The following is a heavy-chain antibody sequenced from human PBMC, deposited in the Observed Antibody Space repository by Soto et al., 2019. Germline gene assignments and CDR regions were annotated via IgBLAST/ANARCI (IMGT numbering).Heavy chain of an antibody. V-gene: IGHV3-30*18. Sequence: ESGGGVVQPGRSLRLSCAASGFTFSTYGMHWVRQPPGKGLEWVAVISSDGKSEHYADPVKGRFSISRDNSKNTLSLQMNSMRVEDTAVYYCAKPITTYSGDSRGRGALVDYWGQGTLVTVSS. CDR3: AKPITTYSGDSRGRGALVDY. CDR2: ISSDGKSE. CDR1: GFTFSTYG. J-gene: IGHJ4*02. D-gene: IGHD3-22*01.